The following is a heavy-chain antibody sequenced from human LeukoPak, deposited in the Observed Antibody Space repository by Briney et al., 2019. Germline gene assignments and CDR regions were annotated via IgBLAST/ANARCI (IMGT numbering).Heavy chain of an antibody. J-gene: IGHJ4*02. CDR3: ARSYYGSGSYNDY. D-gene: IGHD3-10*01. CDR2: ISSSSSYI. Sequence: GGSLRLSCAASGSTFSSYSMNWVRQAPGKGLEWVSSISSSSSYIYYADSVKGRFTISRDNAKNSLYLQMNSLRAEDTAVYYCARSYYGSGSYNDYWGQGTLVTVSS. V-gene: IGHV3-21*01. CDR1: GSTFSSYS.